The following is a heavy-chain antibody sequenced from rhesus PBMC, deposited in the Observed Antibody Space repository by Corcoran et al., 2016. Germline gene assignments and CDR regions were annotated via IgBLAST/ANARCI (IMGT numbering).Heavy chain of an antibody. CDR2: HIPLVIIT. CDR1: GFTFGSYA. V-gene: IGHV1-198*02. Sequence: QVQLVQSGAEVKKPGASVKVSCKASGFTFGSYAISWVRQAPGQGLGWMRVHIPLVIITNNAEKYQGRVTITADTATSTAYMELSSLRSEDTAVYYCARVYYNFWSGLEFWGQGALVTVSS. CDR3: ARVYYNFWSGLEF. J-gene: IGHJ1*01. D-gene: IGHD3-3*01.